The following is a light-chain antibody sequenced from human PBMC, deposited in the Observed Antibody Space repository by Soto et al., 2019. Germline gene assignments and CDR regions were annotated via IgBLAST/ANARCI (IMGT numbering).Light chain of an antibody. J-gene: IGKJ5*01. CDR2: DAS. Sequence: EIVLTQSPATLSLSPGERVTLSCRASQSVRSYLAWYQQKPGQAPRLLIYDASNRATGIPVRFSGSGSGTDFTLTISSLEPEDFAVYYCQQRSNWPITFGQGTRLEIK. CDR1: QSVRSY. V-gene: IGKV3-11*01. CDR3: QQRSNWPIT.